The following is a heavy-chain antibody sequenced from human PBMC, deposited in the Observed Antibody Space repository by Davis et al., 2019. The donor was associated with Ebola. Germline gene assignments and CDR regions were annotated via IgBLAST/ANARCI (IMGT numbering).Heavy chain of an antibody. Sequence: PGGSLRLSCAASGFTFSGSSMNWVRQAPGKGLEWIPHISGGTGAMEYAAPVQGRFTISRDNAKNSLYLQMNSLRDDDTAVYYCARGRDYALDIWGQGTMVTVSS. J-gene: IGHJ3*02. CDR1: GFTFSGSS. D-gene: IGHD2-21*02. CDR2: ISGGTGAM. V-gene: IGHV3-48*02. CDR3: ARGRDYALDI.